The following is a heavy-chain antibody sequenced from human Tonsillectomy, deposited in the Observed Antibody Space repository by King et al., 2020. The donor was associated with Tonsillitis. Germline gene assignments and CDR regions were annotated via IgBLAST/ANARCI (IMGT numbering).Heavy chain of an antibody. CDR2: VNPYSGGT. CDR3: ARGRYCSGGSCYSHFDF. V-gene: IGHV1-2*02. J-gene: IGHJ4*02. CDR1: GYTFTDYY. Sequence: GQLVQSGADVKKPGASVKVSCRASGYTFTDYYIHWVRQAPGQGLEWMGWVNPYSGGTNFAQNFQGRVTMTRDTSISTAYMEVRALRSDDTAVYYCARGRYCSGGSCYSHFDFWGQGTLVTVSS. D-gene: IGHD2-15*01.